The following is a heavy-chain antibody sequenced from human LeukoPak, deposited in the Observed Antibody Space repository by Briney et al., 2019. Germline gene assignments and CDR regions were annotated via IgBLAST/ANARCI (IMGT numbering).Heavy chain of an antibody. CDR1: GFTFSDYY. CDR3: ARELRPHHWAAAGTGI. Sequence: SGGSLRLSCAASGFTFSDYYMSWIRQAPGKGLEWVSYISSSGSTIYYADSVKGRFTISRDNAKNSLYLQLNSLRAEDTAVYYCARELRPHHWAAAGTGIWGQGTMVTVSS. V-gene: IGHV3-11*01. J-gene: IGHJ3*02. CDR2: ISSSGSTI. D-gene: IGHD6-13*01.